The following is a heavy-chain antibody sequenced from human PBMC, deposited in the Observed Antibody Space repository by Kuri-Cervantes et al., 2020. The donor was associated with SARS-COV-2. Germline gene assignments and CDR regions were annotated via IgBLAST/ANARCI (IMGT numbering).Heavy chain of an antibody. D-gene: IGHD3-22*01. V-gene: IGHV4-61*01. J-gene: IGHJ1*01. CDR3: ARGDPRTLSMISYFQH. Sequence: SETLSLTCTVSGDSVDSSTKYWTWLRQPPGKELEWIGYVSYSGTTNYNPSLKSRVTMSLDTSNNQFSLKLNSVTAADTAVYYCARGDPRTLSMISYFQHWGQGTLVTVSS. CDR1: GDSVDSSTKY. CDR2: VSYSGTT.